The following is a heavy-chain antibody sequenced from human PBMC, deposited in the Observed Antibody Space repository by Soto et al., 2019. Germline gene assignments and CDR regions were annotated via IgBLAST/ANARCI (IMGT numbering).Heavy chain of an antibody. CDR2: IFSNDEK. CDR3: ARIPQRSGCEGVDY. D-gene: IGHD6-19*01. V-gene: IGHV2-26*01. J-gene: IGHJ4*02. Sequence: QVTLKESGPVLLKPTETLTLTCTVSGFSLSIAGMGVSWVRQPPGKALEWLAHIFSNDEKSYNTSLKSRLTISKDSSRGQVVLTITNMDPLDTATYYCARIPQRSGCEGVDYSGQGTLVTVSS. CDR1: GFSLSIAGMG.